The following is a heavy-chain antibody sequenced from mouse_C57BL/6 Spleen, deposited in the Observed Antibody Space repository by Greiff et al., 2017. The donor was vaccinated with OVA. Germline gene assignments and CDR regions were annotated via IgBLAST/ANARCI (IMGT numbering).Heavy chain of an antibody. Sequence: EVKVVESGGGLVKPGGSLKLSCAASGFTFSSYAMSWVRQTPEKRLEWVATISDGGSYTYYPDNVKGRFTISRDNAKNNLYLQMSHLKSEDTAMYYCARDGGRGYFDYWGQGTTLTVSS. CDR1: GFTFSSYA. J-gene: IGHJ2*01. CDR2: ISDGGSYT. CDR3: ARDGGRGYFDY. V-gene: IGHV5-4*01.